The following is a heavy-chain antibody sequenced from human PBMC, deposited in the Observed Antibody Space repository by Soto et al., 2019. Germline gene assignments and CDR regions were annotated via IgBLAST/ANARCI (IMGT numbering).Heavy chain of an antibody. V-gene: IGHV4-31*03. J-gene: IGHJ4*02. CDR3: ARGRGIVATINRSLLFDY. Sequence: QVQLQESGPGLVKPSQTLSLTCTVSGGSISSGGYYWSWIRQHPGKGLEWIGYIYYSGSTYYNPSLKSGVTISVDTSKNQFSLKLSSVTAADTAVYYCARGRGIVATINRSLLFDYWGQGTLVTVSS. CDR2: IYYSGST. D-gene: IGHD5-12*01. CDR1: GGSISSGGYY.